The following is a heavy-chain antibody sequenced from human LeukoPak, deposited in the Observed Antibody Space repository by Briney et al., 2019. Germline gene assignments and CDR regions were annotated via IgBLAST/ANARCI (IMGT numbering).Heavy chain of an antibody. Sequence: NPSETLSLTCTVSGGSISNTSYYWGWIRQPPGKGLEWIGSINYSGITYYNPSLKSRVTISVDTSKNQFSLKLSSVTAADTAVYYCARVDIVVVPSANFDCWGQGTLVTVSS. CDR3: ARVDIVVVPSANFDC. V-gene: IGHV4-39*01. J-gene: IGHJ4*02. CDR1: GGSISNTSYY. D-gene: IGHD2-2*01. CDR2: INYSGIT.